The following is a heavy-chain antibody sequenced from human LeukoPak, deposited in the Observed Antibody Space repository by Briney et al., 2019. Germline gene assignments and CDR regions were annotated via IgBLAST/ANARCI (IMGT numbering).Heavy chain of an antibody. D-gene: IGHD4-17*01. CDR2: INPNSGGT. CDR1: GYTYTGYY. J-gene: IGHJ4*02. V-gene: IGHV1-2*02. Sequence: ASVKVSCKASGYTYTGYYMHWVRQAPGQGLEWMGWINPNSGGTNYAQKFQGRVTMTRDTSISTAYMELSRLRSDDTAVYYCARHSVNDYGDYVFGYWGQGTLVTASS. CDR3: ARHSVNDYGDYVFGY.